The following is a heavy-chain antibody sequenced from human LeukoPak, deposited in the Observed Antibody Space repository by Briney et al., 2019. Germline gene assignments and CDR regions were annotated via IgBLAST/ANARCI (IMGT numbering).Heavy chain of an antibody. CDR1: GGSISSYY. J-gene: IGHJ4*02. D-gene: IGHD5-18*01. CDR2: IYYSGST. CDR3: ARLNGYSYGYSDY. V-gene: IGHV4-59*08. Sequence: SETLSLTCTVSGGSISSYYWSWIRQPPGKGLEWIGYIYYSGSTNYNPFLKSRVAISVDTSKNQFSLKLSFVTAADTAVYYCARLNGYSYGYSDYWGQGTLVTVSS.